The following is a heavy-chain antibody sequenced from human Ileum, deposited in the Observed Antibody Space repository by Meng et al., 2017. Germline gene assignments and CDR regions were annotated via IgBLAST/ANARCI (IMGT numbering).Heavy chain of an antibody. J-gene: IGHJ4*02. CDR3: AHSPQGYFDY. V-gene: IGHV2-5*02. Sequence: QITLKETGRPLVKATQTLTPTCNFSGFSLATSGVSVAWIRQPPGEALEWLALIYWDDDKRYSPSLKNRLAITKDTSKNQVVLTMTNMDPMDTGTYYCAHSPQGYFDYWGPGTLVTVSS. CDR1: GFSLATSGVS. CDR2: IYWDDDK.